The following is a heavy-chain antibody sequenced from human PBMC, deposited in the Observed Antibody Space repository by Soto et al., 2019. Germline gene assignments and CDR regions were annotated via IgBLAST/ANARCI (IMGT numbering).Heavy chain of an antibody. CDR3: ARASSSSSAADY. CDR1: GESISSGGYY. V-gene: IGHV4-31*03. D-gene: IGHD6-6*01. J-gene: IGHJ4*02. CDR2: IYDSESA. Sequence: QVQLLESGPGLVKTSQTRSLTCSVSGESISSGGYYWSWIRHHPGKGLEWIGYIYDSESAYYNPSLKSRVTISMDTSKNHFAMRLSSVTAADTAVYYCARASSSSSAADYWGQGTLATVSS.